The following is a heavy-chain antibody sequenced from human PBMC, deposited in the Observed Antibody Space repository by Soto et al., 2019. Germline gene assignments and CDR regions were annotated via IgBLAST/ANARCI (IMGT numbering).Heavy chain of an antibody. CDR1: GFTFSSYG. V-gene: IGHV3-30*18. Sequence: VGSLRLSCAASGFTFSSYGMHWVRQAPGKGLEWVAVISYDGSNKYYADSVKGRFTISRDNSKNTLYLQMNSLRAEDTAVYYCAKDGGSSGYYYYGMGVWGQGTTVTVSS. CDR3: AKDGGSSGYYYYGMGV. CDR2: ISYDGSNK. D-gene: IGHD1-26*01. J-gene: IGHJ6*02.